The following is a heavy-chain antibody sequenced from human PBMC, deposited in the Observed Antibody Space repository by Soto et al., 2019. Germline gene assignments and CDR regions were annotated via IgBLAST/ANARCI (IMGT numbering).Heavy chain of an antibody. Sequence: SGPTLVNPTQTLTLTCTFSGFSLSTSGMCVSWIRQPPGKALEWLTLIDWDDDKYYSTSLKTRLTISKDTSKNQVVLTMTNMDPVDTATYYCARGVGDLLWKARPYYFDYWGQGTLVTVSS. J-gene: IGHJ4*02. V-gene: IGHV2-70*01. CDR3: ARGVGDLLWKARPYYFDY. D-gene: IGHD3-10*01. CDR1: GFSLSTSGMC. CDR2: IDWDDDK.